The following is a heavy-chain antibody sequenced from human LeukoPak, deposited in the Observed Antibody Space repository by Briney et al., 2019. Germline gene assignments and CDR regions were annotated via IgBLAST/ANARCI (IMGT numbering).Heavy chain of an antibody. J-gene: IGHJ5*02. D-gene: IGHD4-11*01. CDR1: GYSINSGYS. Sequence: PSETLSLTCAVSGYSINSGYSWTWLRQRPGKGLEWIGNIYHSGYAYYNPSLKSRATISLDASKNQFSLRLSSVTAADTAVYYCARNSSLTTIKGGWFDPWGQGTLVTVSS. CDR2: IYHSGYA. V-gene: IGHV4-38-2*01. CDR3: ARNSSLTTIKGGWFDP.